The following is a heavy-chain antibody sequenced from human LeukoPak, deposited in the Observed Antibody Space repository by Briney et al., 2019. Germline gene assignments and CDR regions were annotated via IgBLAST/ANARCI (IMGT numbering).Heavy chain of an antibody. V-gene: IGHV3-11*01. J-gene: IGHJ3*02. CDR1: GFTFSAYY. D-gene: IGHD1-7*01. CDR3: GRDFGLIGTKRSFDI. CDR2: ISGSGTTI. Sequence: GGSLRLSCAASGFTFSAYYMGWIRQAPGKGLEWLSYISGSGTTIFYADSVKGRFTISRDNAKNSLDLQMNSLRAEDTAVYYCGRDFGLIGTKRSFDIWGQGTLVTVSS.